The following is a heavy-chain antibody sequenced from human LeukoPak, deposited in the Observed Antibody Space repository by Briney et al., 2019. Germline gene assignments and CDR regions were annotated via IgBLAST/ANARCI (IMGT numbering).Heavy chain of an antibody. D-gene: IGHD4-17*01. J-gene: IGHJ5*02. V-gene: IGHV3-23*01. Sequence: GGSLRLSCAASGFTFSSYAMIWVRQAPGKALEWVSAISGSGGSTYYADSVKGRFTISRDNSKNTLYLQMNSLRAEDTAVYYCAKESTVTPGNVNWFDTWGQGTLVTVSS. CDR2: ISGSGGST. CDR3: AKESTVTPGNVNWFDT. CDR1: GFTFSSYA.